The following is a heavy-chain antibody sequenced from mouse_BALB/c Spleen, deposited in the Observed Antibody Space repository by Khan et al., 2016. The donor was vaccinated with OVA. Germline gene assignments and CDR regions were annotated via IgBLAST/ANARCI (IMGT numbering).Heavy chain of an antibody. CDR1: GFNIKDYY. D-gene: IGHD1-1*01. CDR3: NAITTVVAKAY. V-gene: IGHV14-4*02. CDR2: IDPENGDN. Sequence: VQLQQSGAELVRSGASVKLSCTASGFNIKDYYMHWVKQRPEQGREWIGWIDPENGDNEYAPKFQGKATMTADTSSHTSFLQLSSLTSEDSAGYYCNAITTVVAKAYWGHGTLVPVSA. J-gene: IGHJ3*01.